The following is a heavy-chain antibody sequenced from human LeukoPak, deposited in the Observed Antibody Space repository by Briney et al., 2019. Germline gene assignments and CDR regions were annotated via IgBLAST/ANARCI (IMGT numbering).Heavy chain of an antibody. D-gene: IGHD3-22*01. CDR3: VRGNYVNRGYSNACDI. CDR2: IYDNGNT. V-gene: IGHV4-59*08. CDR1: GATISSSY. Sequence: SETLSLTCAVSGATISSSYWSWVRQPPGKRLEWIGFIYDNGNTNSNPSLKSRVTISVDTSKNQFSLKLTSVTAGDSAGYYFVRGNYVNRGYSNACDIWGQGAMLTVSS. J-gene: IGHJ3*02.